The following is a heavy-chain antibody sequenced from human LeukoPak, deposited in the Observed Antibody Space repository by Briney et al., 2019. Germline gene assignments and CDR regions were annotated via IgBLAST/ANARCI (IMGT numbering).Heavy chain of an antibody. Sequence: SVKVSCKASGGTFSSYTISWVRQAPGQGLEWMGRIIPILGIANYTQKFQGRVTITADKSTSTAYMELSSLRSEDTAVYYCARVGYSNYFDYWGQGTLVTVSS. V-gene: IGHV1-69*02. CDR2: IIPILGIA. J-gene: IGHJ4*02. D-gene: IGHD4-11*01. CDR1: GGTFSSYT. CDR3: ARVGYSNYFDY.